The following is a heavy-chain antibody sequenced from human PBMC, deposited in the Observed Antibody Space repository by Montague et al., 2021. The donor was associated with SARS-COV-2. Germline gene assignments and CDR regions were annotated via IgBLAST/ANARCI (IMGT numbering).Heavy chain of an antibody. CDR2: ISGYGDET. Sequence: SLRLSCAASGFTFTNYAMAWVRQAPGGGLEWLSTISGYGDETFYADSAKGRFTISRDNSGDMLYLQIDNVRGEDTAVYFCARGGRTTVLYEEWFDSWGQGCLVTVSP. CDR3: ARGGRTTVLYEEWFDS. V-gene: IGHV3-23*01. CDR1: GFTFTNYA. D-gene: IGHD2-2*01. J-gene: IGHJ5*01.